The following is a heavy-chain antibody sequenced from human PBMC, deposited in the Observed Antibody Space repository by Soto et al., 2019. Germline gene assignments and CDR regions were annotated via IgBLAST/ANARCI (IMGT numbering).Heavy chain of an antibody. J-gene: IGHJ4*02. CDR1: SSAISGGNW. CDR3: ARVGSSIAARPVDY. D-gene: IGHD6-6*01. Sequence: SGTVCQTGAVSSSAISGGNWWSWDRQPPGKGLEWIGEIYHSGSTNYNPSLKSRVTISVDKSKNQFSLKLSSVTAADTAVYYCARVGSSIAARPVDYWGQGTLVTVSS. CDR2: IYHSGST. V-gene: IGHV4-4*02.